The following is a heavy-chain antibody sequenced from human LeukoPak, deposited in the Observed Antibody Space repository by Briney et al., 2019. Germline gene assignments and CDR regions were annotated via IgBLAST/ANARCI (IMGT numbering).Heavy chain of an antibody. D-gene: IGHD2-2*01. CDR2: IYYSGST. V-gene: IGHV4-59*08. J-gene: IGHJ6*02. CDR1: GGSISSYY. Sequence: SETLSLTCIVSGGSISSYYWSWIRQPPGKGLEWIGYIYYSGSTNYNPSLKSRVTISVDTSKNQFSLKLSSVTAADTAVYYCARHCSSTSCYDNYGMDVWGQGTTVTVSS. CDR3: ARHCSSTSCYDNYGMDV.